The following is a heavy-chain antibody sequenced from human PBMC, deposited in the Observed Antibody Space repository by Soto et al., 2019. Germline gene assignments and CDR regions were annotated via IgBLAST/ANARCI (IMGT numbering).Heavy chain of an antibody. CDR2: INDTGNI. CDR1: XGXXXXYQ. CDR3: XXXXXXXXXXXXXXXXXXXXXDV. Sequence: QVQLQQWGAGLLKPSETXXXXXAVXXGXXXXYQWTWIRQTXGKGLEWIGEINDTGNINYNPSLKSRVTIFIDTPKKQISLKLSSVTAADTAVXXXXXXXXXXXXXXXXXXXXXXXXDVXGXGTXVTVSS. J-gene: IGHJ6*04. V-gene: IGHV4-34*01.